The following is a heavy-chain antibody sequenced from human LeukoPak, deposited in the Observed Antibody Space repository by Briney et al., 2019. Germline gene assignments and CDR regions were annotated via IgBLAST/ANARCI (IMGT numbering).Heavy chain of an antibody. Sequence: SQTLSLTCTVSGGSISSSGHFWGWIRQPPGKGLEWIGYIFYTGSTYYNPSLKSRVTISVDTSKNQLSLRLSSVTAADTAVYYCARHFDSSGYSLDYWGQGTLVTVSS. CDR1: GGSISSSGHF. D-gene: IGHD3-22*01. J-gene: IGHJ4*02. CDR2: IFYTGST. CDR3: ARHFDSSGYSLDY. V-gene: IGHV4-39*01.